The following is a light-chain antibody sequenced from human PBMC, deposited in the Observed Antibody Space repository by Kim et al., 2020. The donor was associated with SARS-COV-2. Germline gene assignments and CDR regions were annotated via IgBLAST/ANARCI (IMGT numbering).Light chain of an antibody. CDR1: QGIEHY. V-gene: IGKV1-33*01. J-gene: IGKJ4*01. Sequence: ASVGDRVTITCRASQGIEHYLDWYQQKPGKAPRLLIYDASFLEAGVPSRFSGSGSGPDFTFTISSLQPEDIATYYCQQYDDTGPAFGGGTKVDIK. CDR2: DAS. CDR3: QQYDDTGPA.